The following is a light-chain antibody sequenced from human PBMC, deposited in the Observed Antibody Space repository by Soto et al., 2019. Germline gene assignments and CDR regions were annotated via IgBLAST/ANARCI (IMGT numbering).Light chain of an antibody. CDR3: SSYRSGSTVV. Sequence: QSVLTQPASVSGSPGQSITISCTGTSNDVGGYNFVSWYQQYPGKAPKLMIYDVSNRPSGVSNRFSGSTSGNTASLTTSGLHAEDDADYSSSSYRSGSTVVFGGGTKVTVL. CDR2: DVS. V-gene: IGLV2-14*01. CDR1: SNDVGGYNF. J-gene: IGLJ2*01.